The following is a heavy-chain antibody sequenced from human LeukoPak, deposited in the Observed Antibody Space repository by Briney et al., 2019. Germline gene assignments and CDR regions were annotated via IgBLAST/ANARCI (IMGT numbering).Heavy chain of an antibody. CDR2: INPSGGST. J-gene: IGHJ6*02. D-gene: IGHD2-2*01. CDR1: GYTFTSYY. Sequence: ASVKVSRKASGYTFTSYYMHWVRQAPGQGLEWMGIINPSGGSTSYAQKFQGRVTMTRDTSTSTVYMELSSLRSEDTAVYYCARDPARYCSSTSCYGMDVWGQGTTVTVSS. CDR3: ARDPARYCSSTSCYGMDV. V-gene: IGHV1-46*01.